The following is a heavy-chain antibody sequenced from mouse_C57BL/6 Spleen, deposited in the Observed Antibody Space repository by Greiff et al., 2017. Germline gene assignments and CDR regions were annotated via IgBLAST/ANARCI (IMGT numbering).Heavy chain of an antibody. CDR3: ARSELGRDYFDY. D-gene: IGHD4-1*01. Sequence: EVKLVESGGGLVKPGGSLKLSCAASGFTFSDYGMHWVRQAPEKGLEWVAYISSGSSTIYYADTVKGRFTISRDNAKNTLFLQMTSLRSEDTAMYYCARSELGRDYFDYWGQGTTLTVSS. CDR2: ISSGSSTI. V-gene: IGHV5-17*01. CDR1: GFTFSDYG. J-gene: IGHJ2*01.